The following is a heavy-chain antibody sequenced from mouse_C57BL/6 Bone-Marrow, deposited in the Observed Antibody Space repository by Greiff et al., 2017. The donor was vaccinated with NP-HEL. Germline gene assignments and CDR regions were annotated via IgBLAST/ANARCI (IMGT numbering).Heavy chain of an antibody. V-gene: IGHV1-55*01. D-gene: IGHD1-1*01. J-gene: IGHJ1*03. CDR1: GYTFTSYW. Sequence: QVQLQQPGAELVKPGASVKMSCKASGYTFTSYWITWVKQRPGQGLEWIGDIYPGSGSTNYNEKFKSKATLTVDTSSSTAYMQLSSLTSEDSAVYSCARCYGSSYSWYFDVWGTGTTVTVSS. CDR2: IYPGSGST. CDR3: ARCYGSSYSWYFDV.